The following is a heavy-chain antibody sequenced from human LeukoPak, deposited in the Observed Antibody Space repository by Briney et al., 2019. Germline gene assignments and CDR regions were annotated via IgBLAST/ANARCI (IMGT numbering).Heavy chain of an antibody. D-gene: IGHD3-9*01. CDR2: IYHSGST. Sequence: SETLSLTCAVSGGSISSSNWWSWVRQPPGKGLEWIGEIYHSGSTNYNPSLKSRVTISVDKSKNQFSLKLSSVTAADAAVYYCARAPEVGYYGILTGYYKGIFFDYWGQGTLVTVSS. J-gene: IGHJ4*02. CDR3: ARAPEVGYYGILTGYYKGIFFDY. CDR1: GGSISSSNW. V-gene: IGHV4-4*02.